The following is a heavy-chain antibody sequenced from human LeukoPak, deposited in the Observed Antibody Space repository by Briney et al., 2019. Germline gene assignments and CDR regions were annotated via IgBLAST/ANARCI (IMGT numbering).Heavy chain of an antibody. CDR3: ARDRGTWNDDGFDY. D-gene: IGHD1-1*01. J-gene: IGHJ4*02. V-gene: IGHV4-4*07. Sequence: SETLSLTCTVSGGSISSYYWSWIRQPAGKGLEWIGRIYISGSTNYNPSLKSRVTMSVDTSKNQFSLKLSSVTAADTAVYYCARDRGTWNDDGFDYWGQGTLVTISS. CDR2: IYISGST. CDR1: GGSISSYY.